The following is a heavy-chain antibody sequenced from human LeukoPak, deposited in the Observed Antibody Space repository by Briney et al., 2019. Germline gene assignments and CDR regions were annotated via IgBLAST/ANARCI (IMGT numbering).Heavy chain of an antibody. D-gene: IGHD4-17*01. J-gene: IGHJ1*01. CDR2: ISSSSSYI. V-gene: IGHV3-21*03. CDR1: GFTFSSYS. Sequence: GGSLRLSCAASGFTFSSYSMNWVRQAPGKGLEWVSSISSSSSYIYYADSVKGRFTISRDNAKNSLYLQMNSLRTEDTAVYYCTTGIWDYGDSLSFYWGQGTLVTVSS. CDR3: TTGIWDYGDSLSFY.